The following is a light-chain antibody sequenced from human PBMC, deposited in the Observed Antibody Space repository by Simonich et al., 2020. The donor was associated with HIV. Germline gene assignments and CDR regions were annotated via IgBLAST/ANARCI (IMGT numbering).Light chain of an antibody. V-gene: IGKV1-5*03. J-gene: IGKJ5*01. Sequence: DIQMTQSPSTLSASVGDRVTITCRASQSISSWLAWYQQKPGKAPKLLIYKASSLESGVPSRFSGSGSGTEFTLTISSLQPEDFAVYYCQQYNNGPPITFGQGTRLEIK. CDR1: QSISSW. CDR2: KAS. CDR3: QQYNNGPPIT.